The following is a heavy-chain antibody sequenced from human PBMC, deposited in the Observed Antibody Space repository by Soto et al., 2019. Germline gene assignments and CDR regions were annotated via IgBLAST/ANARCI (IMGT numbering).Heavy chain of an antibody. J-gene: IGHJ6*03. Sequence: QVQLQESVPGLLKPSQTLSITCTVSGGSISSGGYYWSCIRQHPGKGLEWIGYIYYRGSTFYNPSRKSRVTMSVDTSENQFSLRLSSVTAADTAVYYCARKDSGYADYMDVWGKGTTVTVSS. CDR1: GGSISSGGYY. CDR2: IYYRGST. D-gene: IGHD5-12*01. V-gene: IGHV4-31*03. CDR3: ARKDSGYADYMDV.